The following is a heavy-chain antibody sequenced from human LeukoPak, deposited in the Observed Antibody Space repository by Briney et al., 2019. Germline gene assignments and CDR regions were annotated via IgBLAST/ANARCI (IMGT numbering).Heavy chain of an antibody. V-gene: IGHV3-23*01. CDR3: AKDSSGWYGKGDFDY. CDR2: ISGSGGST. Sequence: PGGSLRLSCAASEFTFNNYAMSWVRQAPGKGLEWVSSISGSGGSTYYADSVKGRFTISRDNSKNTLYLQMNSLRAEDTAVYYCAKDSSGWYGKGDFDYWGQGTLVTVSS. CDR1: EFTFNNYA. D-gene: IGHD6-19*01. J-gene: IGHJ4*02.